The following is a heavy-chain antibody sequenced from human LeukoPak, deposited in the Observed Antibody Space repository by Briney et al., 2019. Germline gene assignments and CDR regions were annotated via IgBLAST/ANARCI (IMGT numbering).Heavy chain of an antibody. Sequence: GASVKVSCKASGYTFTSYGISWVRQAPGQGLEWMGWISAYYGNTNYAQKLQGRVTMTTDTSTSTAYMELRSLRSDDTAVYYCARDYDSSGQPVVDYWGQGTLVTVSS. D-gene: IGHD3-22*01. CDR1: GYTFTSYG. CDR3: ARDYDSSGQPVVDY. J-gene: IGHJ4*02. V-gene: IGHV1-18*01. CDR2: ISAYYGNT.